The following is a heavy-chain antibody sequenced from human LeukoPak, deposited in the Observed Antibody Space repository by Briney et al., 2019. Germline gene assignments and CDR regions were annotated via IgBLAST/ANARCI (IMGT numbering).Heavy chain of an antibody. Sequence: GGSLRLSCAASGFTVSSNYMSWVRQAPGKGLEWVSVIYSGGSTYYADSVKGRLTISRDNSKNTLYLQTNSLRAEDTAVYYCARVTTVTTVGYWGQGTLVTVSS. CDR3: ARVTTVTTVGY. J-gene: IGHJ4*02. CDR1: GFTVSSNY. D-gene: IGHD4-11*01. V-gene: IGHV3-66*02. CDR2: IYSGGST.